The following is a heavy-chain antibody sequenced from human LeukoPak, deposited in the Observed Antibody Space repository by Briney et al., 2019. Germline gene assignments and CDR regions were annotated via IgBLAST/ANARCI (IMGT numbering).Heavy chain of an antibody. CDR1: GGSISSGGYY. J-gene: IGHJ3*02. CDR3: ARGEVSVLWFGGLSGAFDI. Sequence: PSETLSLTCTVSGGSISSGGYYWSWIRQHPGKGLEWIGYIYYSGSTYYNPSLKSRVTISVDTSKNQFSLKLSSVTAADTAVYYCARGEVSVLWFGGLSGAFDIWGQGTMVTVSS. D-gene: IGHD3-10*01. CDR2: IYYSGST. V-gene: IGHV4-31*03.